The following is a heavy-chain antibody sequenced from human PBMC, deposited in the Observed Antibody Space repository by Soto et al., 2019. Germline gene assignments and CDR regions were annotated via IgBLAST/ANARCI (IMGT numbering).Heavy chain of an antibody. CDR3: ARRYGYYFDY. D-gene: IGHD4-17*01. CDR2: IYYSGST. Sequence: SEPLSLTCTVSGGSISSYYWSWIRQPPGKGLEWIGYIYYSGSTNYNPSLKSRVTISVDTSKNQLSLKLSSVTAADTAVYYCARRYGYYFDYWGQGTLVTVSS. V-gene: IGHV4-59*08. CDR1: GGSISSYY. J-gene: IGHJ4*02.